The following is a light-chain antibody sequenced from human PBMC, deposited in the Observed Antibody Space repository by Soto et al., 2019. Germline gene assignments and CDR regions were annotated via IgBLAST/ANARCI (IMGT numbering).Light chain of an antibody. CDR1: SSDVGGYNY. J-gene: IGLJ3*02. Sequence: QSVLTQPASVSGSPGQSITISCTGTSSDVGGYNYVSWYQQHPGKAPKLMIYDVSNRPPGVSNRFSGSKSGNTASLTISGLQAEDEADYYCSSYTSSSTSKPVFGGGTKLTVL. CDR2: DVS. CDR3: SSYTSSSTSKPV. V-gene: IGLV2-14*01.